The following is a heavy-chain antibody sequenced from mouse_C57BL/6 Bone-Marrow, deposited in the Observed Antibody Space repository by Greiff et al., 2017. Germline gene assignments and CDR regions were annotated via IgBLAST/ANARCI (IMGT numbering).Heavy chain of an antibody. CDR3: ARHYGSSDY. J-gene: IGHJ2*01. D-gene: IGHD1-1*01. V-gene: IGHV3-6*01. Sequence: EVQLQESGPGLVKPSQSLSLTCSVTGYSITSGYYWNWIRQFPGNKLEWMGYISYDGSNNYNPSLKNRISITRDTSKNQFFLKLNSVTTEDTATYYCARHYGSSDYWGQGTTLTVSS. CDR2: ISYDGSN. CDR1: GYSITSGYY.